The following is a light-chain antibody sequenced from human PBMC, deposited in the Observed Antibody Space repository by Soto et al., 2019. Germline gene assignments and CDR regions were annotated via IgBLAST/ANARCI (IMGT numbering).Light chain of an antibody. CDR2: DNN. V-gene: IGLV1-51*01. CDR3: ATWDSSRSAVV. J-gene: IGLJ3*02. CDR1: RSSIGNNY. Sequence: QSVLTQPPSVSAAPGQKVTISCSGTRSSIGNNYVSWYQRVPGRAPKLLIYDNNKRPSGIPDRISGSQSGTSATLAITGLQTGDEADYYCATWDSSRSAVVFGGGTKLTVL.